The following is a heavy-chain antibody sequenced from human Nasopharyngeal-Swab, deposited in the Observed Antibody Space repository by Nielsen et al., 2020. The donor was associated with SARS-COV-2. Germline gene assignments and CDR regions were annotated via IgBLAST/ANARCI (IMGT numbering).Heavy chain of an antibody. CDR2: TYSTGST. V-gene: IGHV4-59*01. J-gene: IGHJ4*02. Sequence: RQAPGKGLDWIGYTYSTGSTDYNPSLKSRVTISIDTSKNQFSLKLTSVTAADTAVFYCARGWVGYSGGFDCWGQGTLVTVSS. CDR3: ARGWVGYSGGFDC. D-gene: IGHD2-15*01.